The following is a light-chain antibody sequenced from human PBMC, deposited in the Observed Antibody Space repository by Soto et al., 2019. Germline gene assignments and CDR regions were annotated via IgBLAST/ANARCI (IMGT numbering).Light chain of an antibody. V-gene: IGKV3-11*01. Sequence: EIVLTQSPATLSLSPGERATLSCRASQSVSSYLAWYQQKPGQAPRLLIYDASNRATGIPARFSGSGSGTDFPLTISSLEPEDFAVYYCQQRSNGFTFGRGTKVDI. CDR1: QSVSSY. J-gene: IGKJ3*01. CDR3: QQRSNGFT. CDR2: DAS.